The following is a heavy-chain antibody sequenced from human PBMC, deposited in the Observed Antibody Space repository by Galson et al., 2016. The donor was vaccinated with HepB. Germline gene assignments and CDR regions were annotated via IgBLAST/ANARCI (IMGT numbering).Heavy chain of an antibody. D-gene: IGHD6-19*01. CDR3: ARDQRSSLDY. Sequence: SLRLSCAASGFTFSSHWMHWVRQAPGKGLEWVSRIDSDGSDIRYADSVRGRFTISRDNAKNTLYLQMNSLRAEDTAVYYCARDQRSSLDYWGQGTLVTVSS. CDR1: GFTFSSHW. CDR2: IDSDGSDI. J-gene: IGHJ4*02. V-gene: IGHV3-74*01.